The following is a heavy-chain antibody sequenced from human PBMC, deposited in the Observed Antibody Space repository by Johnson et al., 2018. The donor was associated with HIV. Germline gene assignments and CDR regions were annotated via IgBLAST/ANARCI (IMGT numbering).Heavy chain of an antibody. J-gene: IGHJ3*02. Sequence: VQLVESGGGVVRPGGSLRLSCEASRFTFEDHDMSWVRQVPGKGLEWVSGINWNGGSTGYADSVKGRFIISRDNAKNSLYLQMNSLRAEDTAVYYCARSIVVEGDDAFDIWGQGTMVTVSS. CDR2: INWNGGST. D-gene: IGHD2-21*01. V-gene: IGHV3-20*04. CDR3: ARSIVVEGDDAFDI. CDR1: RFTFEDHD.